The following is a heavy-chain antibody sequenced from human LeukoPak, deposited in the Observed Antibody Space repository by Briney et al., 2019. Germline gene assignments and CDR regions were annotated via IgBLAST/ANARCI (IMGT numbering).Heavy chain of an antibody. CDR2: ISGSGGST. Sequence: GGSLRLSCAASEFTFSNYAMNWVRQAPGKGLEWVSGISGSGGSTYSADSVKGRFTISRDNSKNTLSLQMDSLRAEDTAVYYCVKQRGIYLDFDYWGQGTLVTVSS. CDR3: VKQRGIYLDFDY. J-gene: IGHJ4*02. V-gene: IGHV3-23*01. D-gene: IGHD1-26*01. CDR1: EFTFSNYA.